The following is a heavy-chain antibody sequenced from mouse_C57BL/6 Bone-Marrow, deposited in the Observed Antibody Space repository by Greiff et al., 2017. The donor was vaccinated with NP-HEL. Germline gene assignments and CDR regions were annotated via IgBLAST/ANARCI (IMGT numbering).Heavy chain of an antibody. Sequence: VQLKESGPELVKPGASVKMSCKASGYTFTDYNMHWVKQSHGKSLEWIGYINPNNGGTSYNQKFKGKATLTVNKSSSTAYMELRSLTSEDSAVYYCASDGYYGDYWGQGTTLTVSS. V-gene: IGHV1-22*01. CDR1: GYTFTDYN. CDR3: ASDGYYGDY. D-gene: IGHD2-3*01. J-gene: IGHJ2*01. CDR2: INPNNGGT.